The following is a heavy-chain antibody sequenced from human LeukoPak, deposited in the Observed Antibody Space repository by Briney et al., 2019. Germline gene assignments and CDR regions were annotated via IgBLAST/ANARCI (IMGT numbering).Heavy chain of an antibody. Sequence: GRSLRLSCAASVFTFSNTAMSWVPLAPGKGPEWGSAITANGGTTYYADSVKGRFNIYRDSPKNSLYLQMNSLRAEDTAVYYCSRDWIDRGTFGPWGQGTLVTVSS. CDR3: SRDWIDRGTFGP. J-gene: IGHJ5*02. CDR2: ITANGGTT. CDR1: VFTFSNTA. V-gene: IGHV3-23*01. D-gene: IGHD2-2*03.